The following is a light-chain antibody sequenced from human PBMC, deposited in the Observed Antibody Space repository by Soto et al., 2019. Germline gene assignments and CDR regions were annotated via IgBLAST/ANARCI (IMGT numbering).Light chain of an antibody. CDR1: QSVYNNY. CDR2: GAA. CDR3: QQYGSSRT. V-gene: IGKV3-20*01. J-gene: IGKJ3*01. Sequence: EIVLTQSPGTLSLSPGERATLSCRASQSVYNNYLAWYQQKPGQAPRLLSYGAASRTTGIPDRFSGSGSGTDCTLTISRLEPEDFAVYYWQQYGSSRTFGPGAKVDI.